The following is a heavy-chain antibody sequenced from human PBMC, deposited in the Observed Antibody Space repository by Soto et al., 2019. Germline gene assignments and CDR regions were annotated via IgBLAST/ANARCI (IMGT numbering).Heavy chain of an antibody. V-gene: IGHV4-39*01. Sequence: QLQLQESGPGLVKPSETLSLSCTVSGGSISSSSYYWGWIRQPPGKGLEWIGSMVHSGSAYYNPSLKSRVTISVDTSKNQFSLKLSSVTAADTALYYCARQGRVPNCFDPWGQGTLVTVSS. CDR2: MVHSGSA. CDR1: GGSISSSSYY. J-gene: IGHJ5*02. CDR3: ARQGRVPNCFDP.